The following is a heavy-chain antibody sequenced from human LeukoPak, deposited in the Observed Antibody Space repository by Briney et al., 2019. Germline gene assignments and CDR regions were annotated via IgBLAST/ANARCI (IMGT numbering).Heavy chain of an antibody. V-gene: IGHV1-8*01. D-gene: IGHD6-19*01. CDR1: GYTFTSYD. CDR2: MNPNSGNT. Sequence: ASVKVSCKASGYTFTSYDINWVRQATGQGLEWMGWMNPNSGNTGYAQKFQGRVTITRNTSRSTAYIELSSLRSEDTAVYYCARRTMWDTNGWLSPDYWGQGTLVTVSS. J-gene: IGHJ4*02. CDR3: ARRTMWDTNGWLSPDY.